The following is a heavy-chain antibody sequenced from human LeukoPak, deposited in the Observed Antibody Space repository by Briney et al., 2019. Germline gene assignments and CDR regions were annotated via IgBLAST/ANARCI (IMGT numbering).Heavy chain of an antibody. Sequence: SETLSLTCTVSGGSISSSSYYWGWIRQPPGKGLEWIGSIYYSGSTYYNPSLKSRVTISVDTSKNQFSLKLSSVTAADTAVYYCARTYYDYVWGSYPLWYFDLWGRGTLVTVSS. D-gene: IGHD3-16*02. J-gene: IGHJ2*01. CDR2: IYYSGST. CDR1: GGSISSSSYY. V-gene: IGHV4-39*07. CDR3: ARTYYDYVWGSYPLWYFDL.